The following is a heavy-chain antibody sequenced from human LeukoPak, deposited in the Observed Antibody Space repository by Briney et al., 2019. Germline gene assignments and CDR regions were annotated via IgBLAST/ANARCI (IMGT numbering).Heavy chain of an antibody. J-gene: IGHJ4*02. CDR1: GYTFTGYY. V-gene: IGHV1-2*02. CDR2: INPNSGGT. Sequence: ASVKVSCKASGYTFTGYYMHWVRQAPGQGLEWMGWINPNSGGTNYAQKFQGRVTMTRDTPISTAYMELSRLRSDDTAVYYCARYCRSTSCYTALYYWGQGTLVTVSS. CDR3: ARYCRSTSCYTALYY. D-gene: IGHD2-2*02.